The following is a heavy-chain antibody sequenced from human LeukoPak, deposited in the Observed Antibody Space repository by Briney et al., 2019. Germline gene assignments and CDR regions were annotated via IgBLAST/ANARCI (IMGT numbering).Heavy chain of an antibody. D-gene: IGHD6-19*01. CDR3: ARVRTVAGGVDY. CDR1: GGSFSGYY. V-gene: IGHV4-34*01. CDR2: INHSGST. Sequence: SETLSLTCAVYGGSFSGYYWSWIRQPPGKGLEWIGEINHSGSTNYNRSLKSRVTISVDTSKNQFSLKLSSVTAADTAVYYCARVRTVAGGVDYWGQGTLVTASS. J-gene: IGHJ4*02.